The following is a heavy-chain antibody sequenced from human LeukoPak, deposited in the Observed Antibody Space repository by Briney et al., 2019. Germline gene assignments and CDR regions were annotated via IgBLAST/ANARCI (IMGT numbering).Heavy chain of an antibody. J-gene: IGHJ4*02. D-gene: IGHD3-22*01. CDR3: AKDYYYDSSGYYYV. CDR1: GFTFSTYG. V-gene: IGHV3-33*06. Sequence: GGSLRLSCAASGFTFSTYGMHWVRQSPGKGLEWVAIIWSDGSNKNYADSVTGRFTISRDNSKNTLYLQMNGLRVEDTAVFYCAKDYYYDSSGYYYVWGQGTLVTVSS. CDR2: IWSDGSNK.